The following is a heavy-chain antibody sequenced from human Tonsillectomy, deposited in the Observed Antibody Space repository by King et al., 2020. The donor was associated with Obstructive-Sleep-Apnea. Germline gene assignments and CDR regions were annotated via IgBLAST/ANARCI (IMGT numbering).Heavy chain of an antibody. V-gene: IGHV4-39*07. J-gene: IGHJ6*02. CDR1: GGSISSSSYY. Sequence: LQLQESGPGLVKPSETLSLTCTVSGGSISSSSYYWGWIRQPPGKGLEWIGSIYYSGSTYYNPSLKSRVTISVDTSKNQFSLKLSSVTAADTAVYYCARRRCYKMVVTAIPYYYYGMDVWGQGNTVTVSS. D-gene: IGHD2-21*02. CDR3: ARRRCYKMVVTAIPYYYYGMDV. CDR2: IYYSGST.